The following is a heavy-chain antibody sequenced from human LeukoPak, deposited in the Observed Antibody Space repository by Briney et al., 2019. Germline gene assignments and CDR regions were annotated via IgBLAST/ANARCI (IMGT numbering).Heavy chain of an antibody. V-gene: IGHV4-59*08. CDR3: ASYYYDSSGYGY. D-gene: IGHD3-22*01. Sequence: RPSETLSLTCTVSGGSISSYYWSWIRQPPGKGLEWIGYIYYSGSTNYNPSLKSRVTISVDTSKNQFSLKLSSVTAADTAVYYCASYYYDSSGYGYWGQGTLVTVSS. CDR2: IYYSGST. J-gene: IGHJ4*02. CDR1: GGSISSYY.